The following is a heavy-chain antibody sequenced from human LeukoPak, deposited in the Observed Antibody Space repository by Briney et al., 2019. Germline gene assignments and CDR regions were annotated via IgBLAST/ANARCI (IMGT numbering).Heavy chain of an antibody. CDR3: TTVSFSVVSTTSGDY. CDR2: IKSTADGGAV. CDR1: RFTFSKAW. J-gene: IGHJ4*02. Sequence: GGSLRLSCAASRFTFSKAWMSWVRQAPGKGLEWIGRIKSTADGGAVDYAAPVKGRFTVSRDDSQCTLYVEMNSLKTEDTAVYYCTTVSFSVVSTTSGDYWGQGTLVTVSS. V-gene: IGHV3-15*01. D-gene: IGHD5/OR15-5a*01.